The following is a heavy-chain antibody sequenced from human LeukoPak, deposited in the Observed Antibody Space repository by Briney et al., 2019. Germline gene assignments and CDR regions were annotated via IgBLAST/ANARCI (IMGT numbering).Heavy chain of an antibody. V-gene: IGHV3-21*01. J-gene: IGHJ2*01. CDR1: GFTFSSFS. CDR2: ISSSSNYI. D-gene: IGHD4-17*01. CDR3: ARDLDGDYGWHFDL. Sequence: GGSLRLSCAAPGFTFSSFSMNWVRQAPGKGLEWVSSISSSSNYIYYADSVRGRFTISRDNAKNSLSLQMNSLRVEDTAVYYCARDLDGDYGWHFDLWGRGTLVTVSS.